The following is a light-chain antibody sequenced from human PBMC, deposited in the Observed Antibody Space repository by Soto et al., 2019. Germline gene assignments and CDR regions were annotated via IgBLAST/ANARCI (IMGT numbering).Light chain of an antibody. CDR1: QNINSNY. CDR2: GAS. CDR3: QQYDSSPRT. Sequence: EIVLTQSPGTLSLSPGERATLSCRASQNINSNYLAWYQQKPGQSPRVLMYGASSRAPGIPDRFSASASETDFTLTLSRREPEDFAVYYCQQYDSSPRTFGQGTKVQI. V-gene: IGKV3-20*01. J-gene: IGKJ1*01.